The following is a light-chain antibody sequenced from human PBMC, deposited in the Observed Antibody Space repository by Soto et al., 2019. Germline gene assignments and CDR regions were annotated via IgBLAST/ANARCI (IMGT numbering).Light chain of an antibody. J-gene: IGLJ1*01. CDR3: SSYTSTSTLDV. CDR1: SSDIGGYNY. CDR2: EVS. Sequence: QSALTQPASVSGSPGQTIVISCTGTSSDIGGYNYVSWYQQYPGKAPKVIIYEVSSRPSGVSDRFSGSKSGNTASLTISGLQAEDEADYYCSSYTSTSTLDVFGTGTKLTVL. V-gene: IGLV2-14*01.